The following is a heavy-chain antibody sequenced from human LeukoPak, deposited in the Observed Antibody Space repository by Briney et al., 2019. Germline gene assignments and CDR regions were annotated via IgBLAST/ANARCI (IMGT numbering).Heavy chain of an antibody. CDR1: GFTFSSYS. V-gene: IGHV3-53*01. CDR2: IYSGGSS. Sequence: GGSLRLSCAASGFTFSSYSMNWVRQAPGKGLEWVSVIYSGGSSYYADSVKGRFTISRDNSKNTLYLQMNSLRAEDTAVYYCARGSYSFDHWGQGTLVTVSS. CDR3: ARGSYSFDH. J-gene: IGHJ4*02.